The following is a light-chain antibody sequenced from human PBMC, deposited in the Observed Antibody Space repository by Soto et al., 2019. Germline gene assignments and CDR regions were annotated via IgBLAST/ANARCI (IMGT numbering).Light chain of an antibody. CDR1: QSISSY. CDR3: QQSYSTPIT. J-gene: IGKJ2*01. V-gene: IGKV1-39*01. Sequence: DIQMTQSPSSLSASVGDRVTITCRASQSISSYLNWYQQKPGKAPKLLIYAASSLQSWVPSRFSGSGSATDFTLTISSLQPEDVATYYCQQSYSTPITFGQGTKLEIK. CDR2: AAS.